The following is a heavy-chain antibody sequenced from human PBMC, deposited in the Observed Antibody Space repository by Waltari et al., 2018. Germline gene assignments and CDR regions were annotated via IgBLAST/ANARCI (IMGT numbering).Heavy chain of an antibody. CDR2: MNPNSGNT. Sequence: QVQLVQSGAEVKKPGAAVKVSCKASGNTFTSYDINWVRQATGQGLEGMGWMNPNSGNTGYAQKFQGRVTMTRNTSISTAYMELSSLRSEDTAVYYCARGDYPVKNWFDPWGQGTLVTVSS. V-gene: IGHV1-8*01. CDR1: GNTFTSYD. J-gene: IGHJ5*02. CDR3: ARGDYPVKNWFDP. D-gene: IGHD4-17*01.